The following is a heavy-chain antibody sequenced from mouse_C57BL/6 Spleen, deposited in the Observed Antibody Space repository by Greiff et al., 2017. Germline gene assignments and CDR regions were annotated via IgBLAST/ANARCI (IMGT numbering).Heavy chain of an antibody. CDR2: IDPSDSYP. CDR3: ARRNPYYFDY. V-gene: IGHV1-69*01. Sequence: VQLQQPGAELVMPGASVKLSCKASGYTFTSYWMHWVKQRPGQGLEWIGEIDPSDSYPNYNQKFKGKSTLTVDKSSSTAYMQLSSLTSEDSAVYYCARRNPYYFDYWGQGTTLTVSS. CDR1: GYTFTSYW. J-gene: IGHJ2*01.